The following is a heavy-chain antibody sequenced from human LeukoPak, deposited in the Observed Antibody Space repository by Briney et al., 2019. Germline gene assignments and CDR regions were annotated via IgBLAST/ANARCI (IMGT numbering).Heavy chain of an antibody. CDR2: ISAYNGNT. CDR1: GYTFTSYG. V-gene: IGHV1-18*01. Sequence: ASVKVSCKASGYTFTSYGISWVRQAPGQGLEWMGWISAYNGNTNYAQKLQGRVTMTTDTSTSTAYMELRSLRSDDTAVYYCARDPHSYYDILTGYSRGDAFDIWGQGTMVTVSS. CDR3: ARDPHSYYDILTGYSRGDAFDI. D-gene: IGHD3-9*01. J-gene: IGHJ3*02.